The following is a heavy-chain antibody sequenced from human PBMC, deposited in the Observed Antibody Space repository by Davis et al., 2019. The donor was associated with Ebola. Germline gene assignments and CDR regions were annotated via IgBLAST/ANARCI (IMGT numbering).Heavy chain of an antibody. CDR1: GGSISSGDYY. D-gene: IGHD2-2*03. V-gene: IGHV4-61*08. J-gene: IGHJ6*02. CDR3: ARDGYCSSTSCYYYYYYGMDV. Sequence: PSETLSLTCTVSGGSISSGDYYWSWIRQPPGKGLEWIGYIYYSGSTNYNPSLKSRVTISVDTSKNQFSLKLSSVTAADTAVYYCARDGYCSSTSCYYYYYYGMDVWGQGTTVTVSS. CDR2: IYYSGST.